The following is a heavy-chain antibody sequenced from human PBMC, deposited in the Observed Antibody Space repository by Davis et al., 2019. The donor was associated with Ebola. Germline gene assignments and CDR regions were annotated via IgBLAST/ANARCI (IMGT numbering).Heavy chain of an antibody. CDR2: IYHSGST. CDR3: ARQYCSGASCYLPFYYYMDV. V-gene: IGHV4-38-2*01. Sequence: SQTLSLTCAVSGYTINGGYYWGWIRQPPGKGLEWIGSIYHSGSTYYNPSLKSRVAISVDTSKNQFSLKLTSVTAADTAVYYCARQYCSGASCYLPFYYYMDVWGKGTTVTVSS. CDR1: GYTINGGYY. J-gene: IGHJ6*03. D-gene: IGHD2-2*01.